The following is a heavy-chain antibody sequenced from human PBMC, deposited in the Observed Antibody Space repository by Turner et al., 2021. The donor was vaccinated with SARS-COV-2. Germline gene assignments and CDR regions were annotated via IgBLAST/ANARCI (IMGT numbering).Heavy chain of an antibody. CDR2: IYYSGDT. D-gene: IGHD5-18*01. CDR3: ATREYSSGHFDY. J-gene: IGHJ4*02. V-gene: IGHV4-39*01. CDR1: DGSISSNICY. Sequence: QLQLQESGPGLVKPSETLSHTCTVSDGSISSNICYWSWIRQSPGKGLEWIGSIYYSGDTFYNPSLKSRVTISMDTSKNQFSLRLTSVTAADAAVYYCATREYSSGHFDYWGQGTLVTVSS.